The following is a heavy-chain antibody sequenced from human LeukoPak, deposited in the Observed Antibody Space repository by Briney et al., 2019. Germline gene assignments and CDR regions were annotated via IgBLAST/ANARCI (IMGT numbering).Heavy chain of an antibody. Sequence: GRSLRLSCAASGFTFRNHGMHWARQAPGKGLEWVAFIRYGGTNSYYADSVKGRFTVSRDNSKNTLYLQMNSLRAEDTAVYYCARDRGAIQYFDYWGQGTLVTVSS. CDR3: ARDRGAIQYFDY. D-gene: IGHD2-2*02. CDR2: IRYGGTNS. V-gene: IGHV3-33*01. CDR1: GFTFRNHG. J-gene: IGHJ4*02.